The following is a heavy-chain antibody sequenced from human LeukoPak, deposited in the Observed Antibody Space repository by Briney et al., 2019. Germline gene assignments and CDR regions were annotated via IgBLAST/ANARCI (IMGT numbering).Heavy chain of an antibody. CDR1: GFTFSSYE. D-gene: IGHD2-21*02. CDR2: ISSSGSTI. Sequence: GGSLRLSCAASGFTFSSYEMNWVRQAPGKGLEWVSYISSSGSTIYYADSVKGRFTISRDNAKNSLCLQMNSLRDEDTAVYYCARENIVVVTAIRDAFDIWGQGTMVTVSS. CDR3: ARENIVVVTAIRDAFDI. J-gene: IGHJ3*02. V-gene: IGHV3-48*03.